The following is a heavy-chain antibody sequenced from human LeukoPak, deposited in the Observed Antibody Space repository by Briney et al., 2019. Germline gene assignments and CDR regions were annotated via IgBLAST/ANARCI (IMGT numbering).Heavy chain of an antibody. V-gene: IGHV3-74*01. CDR1: GFIFSSYW. CDR3: TRVGYIDEGIDY. Sequence: GSLRLSCAASGFIFSSYWMHWVRQAPGKGLVWVSRINSDGSSTSYADSVKGRFTISRDNAKNSLYLQMNSLRAEDTAIYYCTRVGYIDEGIDYWGQGTLVTVSS. J-gene: IGHJ4*02. CDR2: INSDGSST. D-gene: IGHD5-24*01.